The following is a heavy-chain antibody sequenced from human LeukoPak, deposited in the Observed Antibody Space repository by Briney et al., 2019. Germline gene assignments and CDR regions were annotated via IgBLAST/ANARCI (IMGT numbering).Heavy chain of an antibody. V-gene: IGHV3-33*01. CDR1: GFTFSSYG. CDR3: ARDQRYFDGHGSGYYYGMDV. Sequence: GGSLRLSCAASGFTFSSYGMHWVRQAPGKGLEWVAVIWYDGSNKYYADSVESRFTISRDNSKNTLYLQMNSLRAEDTAVYYCARDQRYFDGHGSGYYYGMDVWGQGTTVTVSS. J-gene: IGHJ6*02. CDR2: IWYDGSNK. D-gene: IGHD3-9*01.